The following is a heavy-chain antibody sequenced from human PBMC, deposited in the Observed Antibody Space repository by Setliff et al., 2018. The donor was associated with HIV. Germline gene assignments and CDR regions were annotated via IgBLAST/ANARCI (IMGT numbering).Heavy chain of an antibody. CDR1: GFNLNIYG. CDR2: TWPDGSDK. CDR3: ARVRPLGYCSTGACPPDY. Sequence: GGSLRLSCAASGFNLNIYGMHWVRQAPGKGLEWVAVTWPDGSDKYYVDSVKGRFTISKDNSKNTLYLQMNSLRADDTAVYYCARVRPLGYCSTGACPPDYWGQGTLVTVS. J-gene: IGHJ4*02. D-gene: IGHD2-8*01. V-gene: IGHV3-33*01.